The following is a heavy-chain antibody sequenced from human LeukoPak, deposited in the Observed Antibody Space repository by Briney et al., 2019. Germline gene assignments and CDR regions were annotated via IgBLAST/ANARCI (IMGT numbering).Heavy chain of an antibody. D-gene: IGHD2-2*01. CDR2: ISDSGGST. V-gene: IGHV3-23*01. CDR1: GFTFSSYA. CDR3: AKDRVCSSTSCYGIFDF. Sequence: PGGSLSLSCAASGFTFSSYAMSWVRQAPGRGLEWVSVISDSGGSTKYAESVKGRFTISRDNSKTTLYLQMNSLRAEDTALYFCAKDRVCSSTSCYGIFDFWGQGALVTVSS. J-gene: IGHJ4*02.